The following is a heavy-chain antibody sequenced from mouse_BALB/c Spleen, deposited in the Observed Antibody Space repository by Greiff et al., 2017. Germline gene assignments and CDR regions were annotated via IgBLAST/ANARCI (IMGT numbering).Heavy chain of an antibody. CDR3: ARSGFAY. V-gene: IGHV14-4*02. CDR1: GFNIKDYY. Sequence: HVKQSGAELVRSGASVKLSCTASGFNIKDYYMHWVKQRPEQGLEWIGWIDPENGDTEYAPKFQGKATMTADTSSNTAYLQLSSLTSEDTAVYYCARSGFAYWGQGTLVTVSA. CDR2: IDPENGDT. J-gene: IGHJ3*01.